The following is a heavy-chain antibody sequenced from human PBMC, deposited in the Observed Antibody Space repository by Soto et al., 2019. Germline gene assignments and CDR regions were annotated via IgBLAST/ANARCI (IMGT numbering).Heavy chain of an antibody. Sequence: QLQLQESGPGLVKPSETLSLTCTVSGGSISSSSYYWGWIRQPPGKGLEWIGSIYYSGSTYYNPSLKSRVTISVDTSKNQFSLKLSSVTAADTAVYYCAMQPRILTSYSGHFDYWGQGTLVTVSS. CDR2: IYYSGST. J-gene: IGHJ4*02. D-gene: IGHD3-9*01. CDR3: AMQPRILTSYSGHFDY. CDR1: GGSISSSSYY. V-gene: IGHV4-39*01.